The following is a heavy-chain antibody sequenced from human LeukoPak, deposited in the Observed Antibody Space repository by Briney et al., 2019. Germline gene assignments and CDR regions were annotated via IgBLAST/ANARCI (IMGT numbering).Heavy chain of an antibody. CDR1: GFTFISYA. CDR3: AKATYSSSSRHFDY. CDR2: ISGSGGST. V-gene: IGHV3-23*01. Sequence: AGGSLLLSCSASGFTFISYAMSWVRPAPGKGLEWVSAISGSGGSTYYADSVKGRFTISRDNSKNTLYLQMNSLRAEDTAVYYCAKATYSSSSRHFDYWGQGTLVTVSS. J-gene: IGHJ4*02. D-gene: IGHD6-6*01.